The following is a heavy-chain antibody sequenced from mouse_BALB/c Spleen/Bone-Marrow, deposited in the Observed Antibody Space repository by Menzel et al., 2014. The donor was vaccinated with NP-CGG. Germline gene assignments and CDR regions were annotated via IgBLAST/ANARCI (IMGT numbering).Heavy chain of an antibody. Sequence: QVHVKQSGAELARPGASVKLSCKASGYTFTSYWMHWVKQRPGQGLEWIGTIYPGDGDTRYTQKFKGKVTLTADKSSSTAYMQLSSLASEDSAVYYCARGGYGNYVFAYWGQGTLVTVSA. V-gene: IGHV1-87*01. J-gene: IGHJ3*01. CDR3: ARGGYGNYVFAY. D-gene: IGHD2-1*01. CDR1: GYTFTSYW. CDR2: IYPGDGDT.